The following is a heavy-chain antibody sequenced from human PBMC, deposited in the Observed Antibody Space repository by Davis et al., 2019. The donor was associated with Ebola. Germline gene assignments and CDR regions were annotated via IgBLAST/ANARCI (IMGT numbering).Heavy chain of an antibody. CDR3: ARTTLTSISDAGLGYNFFAP. D-gene: IGHD2-21*02. V-gene: IGHV6-1*01. CDR1: GDSVSSNSVV. Sequence: SQTLSLTCAISGDSVSSNSVVWNWIRQSPSRGLEWLGRTYYRSKWYNDYAVSVKSRITINPDTYKNQFSLTLTSVSAADTAVYYCARTTLTSISDAGLGYNFFAPWGQGTLVTVSS. CDR2: TYYRSKWYN. J-gene: IGHJ5*02.